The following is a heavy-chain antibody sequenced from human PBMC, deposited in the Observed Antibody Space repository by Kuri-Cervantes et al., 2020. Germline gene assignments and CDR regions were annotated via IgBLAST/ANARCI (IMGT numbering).Heavy chain of an antibody. CDR2: MNPNSGNT. J-gene: IGHJ6*04. D-gene: IGHD7-27*01. CDR3: ARETGDLAIYYYYGMDV. V-gene: IGHV1-8*01. Sequence: ASVKVSCKASGYTFTSYDINWVRQATGQGLEWMGWMNPNSGNTGYAQKFQGRVTITADESTSTAYMELSSLRSEDTAVYYCARETGDLAIYYYYGMDVWGEGTTVTVSS. CDR1: GYTFTSYD.